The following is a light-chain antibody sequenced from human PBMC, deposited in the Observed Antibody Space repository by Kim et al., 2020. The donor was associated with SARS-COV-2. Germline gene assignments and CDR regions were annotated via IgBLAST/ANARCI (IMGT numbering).Light chain of an antibody. CDR1: SSNNGAGYD. J-gene: IGLJ1*01. CDR2: GNS. Sequence: AQGQRVTISCTGSSSNNGAGYDVHWYQQLPGTAPKLLIYGNSNRPSGVPDRFSGSKSGTSASLAITGLQAEDEADYYCQSYDSSHVFGTGTKVTVL. V-gene: IGLV1-40*01. CDR3: QSYDSSHV.